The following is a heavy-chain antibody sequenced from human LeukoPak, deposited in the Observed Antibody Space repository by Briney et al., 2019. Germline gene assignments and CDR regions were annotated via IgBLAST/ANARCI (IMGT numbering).Heavy chain of an antibody. J-gene: IGHJ5*02. CDR3: ARGDFTLVRGVKNWFDP. D-gene: IGHD3-10*01. CDR1: GYTFTGYY. CDR2: MNPNSGNT. Sequence: ASVKVSCKASGYTFTGYYMHWVRQATGQGLEWMGWMNPNSGNTGYAQQFQGRVTMTRNTSISTAYMELSSLSSEDTAVYYCARGDFTLVRGVKNWFDPWGQGTLVTVSS. V-gene: IGHV1-8*02.